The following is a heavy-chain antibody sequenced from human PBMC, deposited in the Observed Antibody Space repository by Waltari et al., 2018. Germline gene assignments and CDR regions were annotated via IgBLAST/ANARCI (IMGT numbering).Heavy chain of an antibody. J-gene: IGHJ3*02. V-gene: IGHV4-34*01. CDR1: GGSFSGYY. D-gene: IGHD6-13*01. Sequence: QVQLQQWGAGLLKPSETLSLTCAVYGGSFSGYYWSWIRQPPGKGLEWIGEINHSGSTNYNPSLKSRVTISVDTSKNQFSLKLSSVTAADTAVYYCARDRSRRPGTDAFDIWGQGTMVTVSS. CDR2: INHSGST. CDR3: ARDRSRRPGTDAFDI.